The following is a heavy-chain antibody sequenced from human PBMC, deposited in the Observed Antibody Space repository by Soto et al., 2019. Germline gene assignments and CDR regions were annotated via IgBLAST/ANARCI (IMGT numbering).Heavy chain of an antibody. CDR2: INHSGST. J-gene: IGHJ3*02. V-gene: IGHV4-34*01. Sequence: NPSETLSLTCAVYGGSFSGYYWSWIRPLPGQGLEWIGEINHSGSTNYNPSLKSRVTISVDTSKNQFSLKLSSVTAADTAVYYCARDVVAVAAFDIWGQGTMVTVSS. D-gene: IGHD6-19*01. CDR3: ARDVVAVAAFDI. CDR1: GGSFSGYY.